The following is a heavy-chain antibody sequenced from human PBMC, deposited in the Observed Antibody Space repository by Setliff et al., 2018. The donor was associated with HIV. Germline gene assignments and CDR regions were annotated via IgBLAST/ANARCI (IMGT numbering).Heavy chain of an antibody. D-gene: IGHD5-12*01. Sequence: SVKVSCKASGGTFRGFGISWVVQAPGQGLEWMGGIIPMFGTTNYAQKFQGRVTITADESTSTVYMELTSLRFEDTAVYYCARVGEMATIGYSYYYMDVWGKGTTVTVSS. V-gene: IGHV1-69*13. CDR2: IIPMFGTT. CDR1: GGTFRGFG. CDR3: ARVGEMATIGYSYYYMDV. J-gene: IGHJ6*03.